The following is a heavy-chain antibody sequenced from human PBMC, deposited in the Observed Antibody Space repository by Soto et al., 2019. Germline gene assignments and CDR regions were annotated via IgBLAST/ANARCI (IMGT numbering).Heavy chain of an antibody. V-gene: IGHV1-24*01. CDR3: ATVGEARGHDAFVI. Sequence: GASVKVSCKVSGYTLAELSIHWVRLAPGKGLEWLGGFDPEDGETIYAQKFQGRVTMTEDTSTDTAYMELSSLTSEDTAVYYCATVGEARGHDAFVIWGQGIMVTVSS. CDR1: GYTLAELS. J-gene: IGHJ3*02. CDR2: FDPEDGET. D-gene: IGHD3-10*01.